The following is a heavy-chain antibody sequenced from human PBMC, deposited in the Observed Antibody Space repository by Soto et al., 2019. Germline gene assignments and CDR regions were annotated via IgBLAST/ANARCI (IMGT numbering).Heavy chain of an antibody. CDR3: ARGLSSSYCDFWCGYRCHWFDL. CDR2: ISAYNGNT. Sequence: QVQLVQSGAEVKKPGASVKVSCKASGYTFTSYGISWVRQAPGQGLEWMGWISAYNGNTNYAQKLQGRVTITTDTSTSTAYMELRSLRSDETAVYYCARGLSSSYCDFWCGYRCHWFDLWGQGTLVTVSS. CDR1: GYTFTSYG. J-gene: IGHJ5*02. V-gene: IGHV1-18*01. D-gene: IGHD3-3*01.